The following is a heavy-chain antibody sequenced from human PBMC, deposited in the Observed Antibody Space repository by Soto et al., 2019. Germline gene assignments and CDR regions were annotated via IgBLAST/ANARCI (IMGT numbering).Heavy chain of an antibody. CDR1: GGSISSYY. V-gene: IGHV4-59*08. CDR3: AGTIAAAGTFDYYYYGMDV. D-gene: IGHD6-13*01. Sequence: TSETLSLTCTVSGGSISSYYWSWIRQPPGKGLEWIGYIYYSGSTNYNPSLKSRVTISVDTSKNQFSLKLSSVTAADTAVYYCAGTIAAAGTFDYYYYGMDVWGQGTTVT. CDR2: IYYSGST. J-gene: IGHJ6*02.